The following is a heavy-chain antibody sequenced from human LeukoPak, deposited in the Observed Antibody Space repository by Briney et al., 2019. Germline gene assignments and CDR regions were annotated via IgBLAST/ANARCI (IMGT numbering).Heavy chain of an antibody. D-gene: IGHD1-26*01. CDR3: ASVSSGRYFGDYYYDMDV. CDR1: GFSFSIYW. J-gene: IGHJ6*03. CDR2: INREKRST. Sequence: PGGSLRLSCAASGFSFSIYWTPWVRHAPGKGLVWVSHINREKRSTSYADSVKCQFTIPIYNAKYTLDLQMNSRRAGDTAVYYCASVSSGRYFGDYYYDMDVWGKGTTVTVSS. V-gene: IGHV3-74*01.